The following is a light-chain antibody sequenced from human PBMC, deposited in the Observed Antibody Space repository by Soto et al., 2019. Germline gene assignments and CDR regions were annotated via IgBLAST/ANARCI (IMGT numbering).Light chain of an antibody. CDR2: EVN. J-gene: IGLJ2*01. CDR1: SSDVGRHNY. Sequence: QSALTQPPSASGSPGQSVTISCTGTSSDVGRHNYVSWYQQHPGKAPKLLIFEVNKRPSGVPDRFSASKSGITASLTVSGLQPEDEAAYYRSSYTDTDNFVIFGGGTKLTVL. CDR3: SSYTDTDNFVI. V-gene: IGLV2-8*01.